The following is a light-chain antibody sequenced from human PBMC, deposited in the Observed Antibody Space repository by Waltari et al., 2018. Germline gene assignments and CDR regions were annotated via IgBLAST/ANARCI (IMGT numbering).Light chain of an antibody. V-gene: IGLV2-23*02. J-gene: IGLJ3*02. Sequence: QSALTQPASVSGSPGQSITISCTGTSSDVGSYNLVSWYQQHPGKAPKLMIYEVSKRPSGVSNRFPGSKSGNTASLTISGLQAEDEADYYCCSYAGSSTWGVFGGGTKLTVL. CDR3: CSYAGSSTWGV. CDR1: SSDVGSYNL. CDR2: EVS.